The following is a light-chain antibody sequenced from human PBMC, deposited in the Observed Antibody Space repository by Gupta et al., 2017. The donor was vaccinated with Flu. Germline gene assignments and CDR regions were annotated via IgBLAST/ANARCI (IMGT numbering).Light chain of an antibody. CDR2: STN. V-gene: IGLV8-61*01. Sequence: QTVVTQEPSFSVSPGGTVTLTCGLSSGSVSTSYYPSWYQQTPGQTPRPLIYSTNTRSAGVPDRFSGSINGNKAALTITGAQADEESDYYCGLDRGSGIWVFGGGTKLTVL. CDR3: GLDRGSGIWV. CDR1: SGSVSTSYY. J-gene: IGLJ3*02.